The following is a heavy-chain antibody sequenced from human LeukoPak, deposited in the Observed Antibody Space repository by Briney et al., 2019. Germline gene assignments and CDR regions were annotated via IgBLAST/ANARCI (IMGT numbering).Heavy chain of an antibody. Sequence: GASVKVSCTASGYTFTSYAMHWVRQAPGQRLEWMGRINAGNGNTKYSQKFQGRVTITRDTSADTAYMELSSLRSEDTAVYYCARLKYCTNGVCYAGFDYWGQGTLVTVSS. V-gene: IGHV1-3*01. J-gene: IGHJ4*02. CDR3: ARLKYCTNGVCYAGFDY. D-gene: IGHD2-8*01. CDR1: GYTFTSYA. CDR2: INAGNGNT.